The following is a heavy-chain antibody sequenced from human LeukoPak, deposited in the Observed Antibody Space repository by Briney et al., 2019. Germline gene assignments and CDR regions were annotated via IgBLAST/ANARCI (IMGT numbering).Heavy chain of an antibody. J-gene: IGHJ4*02. CDR2: SYHSGST. D-gene: IGHD3-3*01. CDR3: ARAPPETIFGVDQSIDY. V-gene: IGHV4-38-2*02. Sequence: PSETLSLTCTVSGYSISSGYYGGWLRQPPGKGLEWIGSSYHSGSTYYNPSLKSRVTISVDTSKNQFSLKLSSVTAADTAVYYCARAPPETIFGVDQSIDYWGQGTLVTVSS. CDR1: GYSISSGYY.